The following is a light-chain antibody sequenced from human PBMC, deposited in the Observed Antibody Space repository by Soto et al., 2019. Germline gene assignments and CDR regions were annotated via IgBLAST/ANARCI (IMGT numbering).Light chain of an antibody. V-gene: IGKV3-20*01. CDR3: QQYGRSPLT. Sequence: IVLTQSPGTLSLSPGERATLSCRASQRVSSSYLAWYQQKPGQDPRLLIYDASSRATGIPDRFSGSGSGTDFTLTISRLEPEDFAVYYCQQYGRSPLTFGGGTKVEIK. CDR1: QRVSSSY. J-gene: IGKJ4*01. CDR2: DAS.